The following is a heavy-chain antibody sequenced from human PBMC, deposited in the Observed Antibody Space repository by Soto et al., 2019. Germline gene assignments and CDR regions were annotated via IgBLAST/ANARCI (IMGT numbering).Heavy chain of an antibody. D-gene: IGHD3-3*01. Sequence: ASEKVSCKASGYTFTGGYMHWVRQAPGQGLEWMGWINPNSGGTNYAQKFQGRVTMTRDTSISTAYMELSRLRSDDTAVYYCARVDSPDFWSCMDVWGQETTVTVAS. CDR3: ARVDSPDFWSCMDV. CDR2: INPNSGGT. J-gene: IGHJ6*02. CDR1: GYTFTGGY. V-gene: IGHV1-2*02.